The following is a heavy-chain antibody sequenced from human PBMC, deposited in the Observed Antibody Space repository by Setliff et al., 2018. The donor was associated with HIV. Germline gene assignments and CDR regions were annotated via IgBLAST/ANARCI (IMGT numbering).Heavy chain of an antibody. CDR1: GFTFSDYY. V-gene: IGHV3-11*04. D-gene: IGHD3-22*01. CDR2: ISTSGSPI. Sequence: AGGSLRLSCAAPGFTFSDYYMSWIRQAPGKGLEWVSFISTSGSPIYYADSVKGRFTISRDNAKNSLYLQMHSLRAEDTAIYYCAKELAASGLGYFDSWGRGILVTVSS. J-gene: IGHJ4*02. CDR3: AKELAASGLGYFDS.